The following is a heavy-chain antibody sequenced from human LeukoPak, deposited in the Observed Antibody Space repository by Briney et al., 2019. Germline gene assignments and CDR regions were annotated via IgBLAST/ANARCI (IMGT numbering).Heavy chain of an antibody. CDR2: ISSSGSTI. J-gene: IGHJ4*02. Sequence: PGGSLRLSCAASGFTFSDYYMSWLRQAPGKGLEWVSYISSSGSTIYYADSVKGRFTISRDNAKNSLYLQMNSLRAEDTAVYYCARSLEAGYSSSWYWGYWGQGTLVTVSS. V-gene: IGHV3-11*04. CDR1: GFTFSDYY. CDR3: ARSLEAGYSSSWYWGY. D-gene: IGHD6-13*01.